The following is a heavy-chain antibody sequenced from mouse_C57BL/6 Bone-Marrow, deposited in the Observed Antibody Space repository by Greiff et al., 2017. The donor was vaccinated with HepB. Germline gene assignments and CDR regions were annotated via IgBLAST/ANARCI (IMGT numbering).Heavy chain of an antibody. V-gene: IGHV1-15*01. CDR2: IDPETGGT. CDR3: TKGYYGSRDY. CDR1: GYTFTDYE. Sequence: QVQLKQSGAELVRPGASVTLSCKASGYTFTDYEMHWVKQTPVHGLEWIGAIDPETGGTAYNQKFKGKAILTADKSSSTAYMELRSLTSEDSAVYYCTKGYYGSRDYWGQGTTLTVSS. J-gene: IGHJ2*01. D-gene: IGHD1-1*01.